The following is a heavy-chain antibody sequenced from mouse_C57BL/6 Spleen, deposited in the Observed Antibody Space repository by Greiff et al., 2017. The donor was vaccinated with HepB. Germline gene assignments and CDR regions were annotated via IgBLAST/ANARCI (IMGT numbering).Heavy chain of an antibody. CDR3: ALRGLLGYFDY. CDR1: GYSFTGYY. D-gene: IGHD2-3*01. V-gene: IGHV1-42*01. J-gene: IGHJ2*01. CDR2: INPSTGGT. Sequence: VQLQQSGPELVKPGASVKISCKASGYSFTGYYMNWVKQSPEKSLEWIGEINPSTGGTTYNQKFKAKATLTVDKSSSTAYMQLKSLTSEDSAVYYCALRGLLGYFDYWGQGTTLTVSS.